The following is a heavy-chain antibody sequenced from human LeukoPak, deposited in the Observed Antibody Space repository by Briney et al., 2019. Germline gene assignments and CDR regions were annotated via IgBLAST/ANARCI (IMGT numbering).Heavy chain of an antibody. CDR2: IWYDGSNK. V-gene: IGHV3-33*06. CDR1: GFTFSSYG. J-gene: IGHJ4*02. D-gene: IGHD4-17*01. Sequence: GGSLRLSCAASGFTFSSYGMHWVRQAPGKGLEWVAVIWYDGSNKYYADSVKGRFTISRDNSKNTLYLQMNSLRAEDTAVYYCAKDYGDYGDYYFDYWGQGTLVTVSS. CDR3: AKDYGDYGDYYFDY.